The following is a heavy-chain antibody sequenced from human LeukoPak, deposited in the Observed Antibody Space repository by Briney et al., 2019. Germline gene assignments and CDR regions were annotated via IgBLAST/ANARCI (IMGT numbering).Heavy chain of an antibody. D-gene: IGHD3/OR15-3a*01. J-gene: IGHJ4*02. CDR2: INLDGTEE. Sequence: GGSLRLSCAASGLEFSTYWMTWVRQPPGKGLEWVANINLDGTEEHYVDSSLKGRFTISRDNAKNSLYLQMTSLRVEDTAVYYCASGRHDFLHWGQGTLVTVSS. V-gene: IGHV3-7*01. CDR3: ASGRHDFLH. CDR1: GLEFSTYW.